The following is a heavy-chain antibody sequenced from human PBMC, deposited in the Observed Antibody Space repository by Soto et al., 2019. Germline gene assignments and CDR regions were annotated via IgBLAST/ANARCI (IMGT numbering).Heavy chain of an antibody. D-gene: IGHD1-26*01. CDR3: ARDGQWEQRTYYGMDV. CDR2: LSYDGSNK. CDR1: RFSFSSYA. J-gene: IGHJ6*02. Sequence: QVQLVESGGGVVQPGRSLRLSCAASRFSFSSYAMHWVRQAPGKGLEWVAVLSYDGSNKYYADSVKGRFTNSRDNSKNMLYLQMNSLRAEDTAVYYCARDGQWEQRTYYGMDVWGQGTTVTVSS. V-gene: IGHV3-30-3*01.